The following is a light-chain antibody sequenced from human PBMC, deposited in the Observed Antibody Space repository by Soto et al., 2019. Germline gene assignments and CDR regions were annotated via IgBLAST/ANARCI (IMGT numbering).Light chain of an antibody. CDR3: QQRSNWPVT. CDR1: QSVSSY. J-gene: IGKJ1*01. Sequence: EIVLTQSPATLSLSPGEGATLSCRASQSVSSYLAWYQQKPGQAPRLLIYDASNRATGIPARFSGSGSGTDFTLIISNLEPEDFAVYYCQQRSNWPVTFGLGTKVEV. CDR2: DAS. V-gene: IGKV3-11*01.